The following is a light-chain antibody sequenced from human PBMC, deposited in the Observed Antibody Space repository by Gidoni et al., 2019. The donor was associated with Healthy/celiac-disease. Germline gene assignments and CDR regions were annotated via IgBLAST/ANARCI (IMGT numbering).Light chain of an antibody. V-gene: IGKV3-11*01. Sequence: DIVLTQSPATLSLSPGERATLSCRASQSVSSYLAWYQQKPGQAPRLLIYDAANRATGIPARFSGSGSGTDFTRTISSREPEDFAVYYCQQRSNWLPITFGQGTRLEIK. J-gene: IGKJ5*01. CDR3: QQRSNWLPIT. CDR2: DAA. CDR1: QSVSSY.